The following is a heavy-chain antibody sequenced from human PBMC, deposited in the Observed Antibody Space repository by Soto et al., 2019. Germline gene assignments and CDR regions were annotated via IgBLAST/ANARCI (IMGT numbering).Heavy chain of an antibody. D-gene: IGHD3-3*01. J-gene: IGHJ4*02. CDR1: GASISDGNYY. CDR2: VYYSGST. V-gene: IGHV4-30-4*01. Sequence: QVQLQESGPGLVKPSQTLSLTCSVSGASISDGNYYWTWIRQSPARGLEWIGYVYYSGSTYYNPSLQSRVTISADTSNNYYSLKLNSVTVADTAVYFCVRGRFLDFWGQGILVTVSS. CDR3: VRGRFLDF.